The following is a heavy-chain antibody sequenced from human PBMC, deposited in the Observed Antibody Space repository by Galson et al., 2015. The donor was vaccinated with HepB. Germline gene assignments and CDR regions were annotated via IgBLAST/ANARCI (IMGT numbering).Heavy chain of an antibody. CDR2: ISGHRNTI. CDR3: ARERVMGWLQKSLGNLDP. J-gene: IGHJ5*02. V-gene: IGHV3-48*04. D-gene: IGHD5-24*01. Sequence: SLRLSCAASGFSISGYSMNWVRQAPGKGLEWLSYISGHRNTIYNTDAVKGRFTISRDNAKNSLFLQMNSLRVEDTAVYYCARERVMGWLQKSLGNLDPWGQGTLVTVSS. CDR1: GFSISGYS.